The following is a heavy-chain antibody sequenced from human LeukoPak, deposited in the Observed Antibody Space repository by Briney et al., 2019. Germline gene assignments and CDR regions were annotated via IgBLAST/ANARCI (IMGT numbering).Heavy chain of an antibody. Sequence: PSETLSLTCTVSGGSISSYYWSWIRQPPGKGLEWIGYIYYSGSTNYNPSLKSRVTISVDTSKNQFSLKLSSVTAADTAVYYYARGVWFGELFYFDYWGQGTLVTVSS. CDR2: IYYSGST. D-gene: IGHD3-10*01. CDR3: ARGVWFGELFYFDY. CDR1: GGSISSYY. J-gene: IGHJ4*02. V-gene: IGHV4-59*08.